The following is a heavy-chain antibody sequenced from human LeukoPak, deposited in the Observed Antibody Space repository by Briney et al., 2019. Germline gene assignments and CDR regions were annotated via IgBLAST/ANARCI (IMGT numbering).Heavy chain of an antibody. J-gene: IGHJ6*02. CDR3: ARDVAGYGMDV. CDR2: ISYDGSNK. V-gene: IGHV3-30-3*01. D-gene: IGHD3-10*01. CDR1: GFTFSSYA. Sequence: PGRSLRLSCAASGFTFSSYAMHWVRQAPGKGLERVAVISYDGSNKYYADSVKGRFTISRDNSKNTLYLQMNSLRAEDTAVYYCARDVAGYGMDVWGQGTTVTVSS.